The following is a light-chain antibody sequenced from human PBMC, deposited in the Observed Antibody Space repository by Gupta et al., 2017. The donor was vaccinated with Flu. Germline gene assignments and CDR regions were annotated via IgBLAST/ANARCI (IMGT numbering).Light chain of an antibody. V-gene: IGKV1-12*01. J-gene: IGKJ2*01. CDR1: QDISSW. CDR3: QQANSFPHT. Sequence: DIQMTQSPSSVSASIGDRVTITCRASQDISSWLAWYQQKPGKAPELLIYDASSLQSGVPSRFNGSGSGTDFTLTISILQPEDSATYYCQQANSFPHTFGQGTXLEIK. CDR2: DAS.